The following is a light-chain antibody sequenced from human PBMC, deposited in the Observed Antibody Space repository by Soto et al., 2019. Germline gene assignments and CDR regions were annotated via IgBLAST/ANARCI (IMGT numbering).Light chain of an antibody. CDR2: GAS. CDR3: KQYNKWPRT. V-gene: IGKV3-15*01. Sequence: DIVMAQAPATLSVSPGSIHRLSCRASQSVSSNLGWYQQKPGQAPRLLFYGASTRATGIPARFSGSGSGTEFTLAISSLQSEDFAVYYCKQYNKWPRTFGKGTKVDIK. J-gene: IGKJ1*01. CDR1: QSVSSN.